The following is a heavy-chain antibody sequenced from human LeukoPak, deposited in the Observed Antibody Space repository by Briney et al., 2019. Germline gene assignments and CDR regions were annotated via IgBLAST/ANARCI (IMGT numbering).Heavy chain of an antibody. D-gene: IGHD2-2*01. J-gene: IGHJ4*02. CDR2: IYPGDSDT. V-gene: IGHV5-51*01. CDR1: GYSFTSYL. CDR3: ARPYCSSTSCYGYFDY. Sequence: GESLKISCKGSGYSFTSYLIGWVRQMPGKGLEWMGIIYPGDSDTRYSPSFQGQVTISADKSISTAYLQWSSLKASDTATYYCARPYCSSTSCYGYFDYWGQGTLVTVSS.